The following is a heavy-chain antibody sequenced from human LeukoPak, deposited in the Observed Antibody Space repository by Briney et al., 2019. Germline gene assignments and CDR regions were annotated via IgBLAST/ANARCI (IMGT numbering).Heavy chain of an antibody. CDR1: GYTFTSYG. Sequence: GASVKVSCKASGYTFTSYGISWVRQAPGQGLEWMGWISAYNGNTNYAQKLQGRVTMTTDTSTSTAYMELRSLRSDDTAMYYCARVPLCGGDCYHPDLYYYYYYMDVWGKGTTVTVSS. D-gene: IGHD2-21*02. CDR2: ISAYNGNT. CDR3: ARVPLCGGDCYHPDLYYYYYYMDV. V-gene: IGHV1-18*01. J-gene: IGHJ6*03.